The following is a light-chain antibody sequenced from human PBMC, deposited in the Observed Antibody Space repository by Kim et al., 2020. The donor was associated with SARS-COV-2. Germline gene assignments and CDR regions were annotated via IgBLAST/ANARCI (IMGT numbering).Light chain of an antibody. J-gene: IGKJ5*01. Sequence: AERASRSCRATQSASRYVGWYQQKHGQTPGHLIWDATNGATGSPARFSGSGCGTDFALAISLLVPEEFADDFGQQRSNWPITFGQGTRLEIK. CDR2: DAT. CDR3: QQRSNWPIT. CDR1: QSASRY. V-gene: IGKV3-11*01.